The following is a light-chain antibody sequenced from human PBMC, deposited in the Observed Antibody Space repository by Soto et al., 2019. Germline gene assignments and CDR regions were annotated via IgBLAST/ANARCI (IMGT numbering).Light chain of an antibody. Sequence: QSVLTQPASVSGSPGQSITISCTGATTDVDGYDYVYWYQHHPGQAPKLMIFEVNNRPSGVSGRFSGSKSGDTASLTISGLRTEDDGDYYCTSFTGSVPVYVFGSGTKLTV. CDR3: TSFTGSVPVYV. V-gene: IGLV2-14*01. CDR2: EVN. J-gene: IGLJ1*01. CDR1: TTDVDGYDY.